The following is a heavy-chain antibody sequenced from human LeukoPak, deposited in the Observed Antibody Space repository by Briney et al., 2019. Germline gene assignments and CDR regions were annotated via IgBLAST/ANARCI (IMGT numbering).Heavy chain of an antibody. CDR2: INPNSGGT. J-gene: IGHJ4*02. CDR1: GYTFTSYY. Sequence: ASVKVSCKASGYTFTSYYMHWVRQAPGQGLEWMGWINPNSGGTNYAQKFQGRVTMTRDTSISTAYMELSRLRSDDTAVYYCARTPPDTYYDFWSGYAPGSFYFDYWGQGTLVTVSS. CDR3: ARTPPDTYYDFWSGYAPGSFYFDY. V-gene: IGHV1-2*02. D-gene: IGHD3-3*01.